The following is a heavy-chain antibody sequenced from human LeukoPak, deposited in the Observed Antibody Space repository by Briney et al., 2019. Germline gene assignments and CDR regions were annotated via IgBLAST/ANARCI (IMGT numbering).Heavy chain of an antibody. CDR2: IYYSGST. J-gene: IGHJ4*02. D-gene: IGHD3-22*01. CDR1: GGSISSYY. CDR3: ARLNYYDSSGATYYFDY. V-gene: IGHV4-59*08. Sequence: SETLSLTCTVSGGSISSYYWSWIRQPPGKGLEWIGYIYYSGSTNYNPSLKSRVTISVDTSKNQFSLNLSSVTAADTAVYYCARLNYYDSSGATYYFDYWGQGTLVTVSS.